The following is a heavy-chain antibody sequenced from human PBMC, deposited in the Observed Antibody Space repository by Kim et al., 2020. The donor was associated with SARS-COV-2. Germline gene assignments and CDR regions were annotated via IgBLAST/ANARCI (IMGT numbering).Heavy chain of an antibody. V-gene: IGHV3-74*01. CDR2: INSDGSST. Sequence: GSLRLSCVASGFTFSNYWMYWVRQAPGKGLVWVSHINSDGSSTNYADSVKGRFTISRDNAKNTLYLQMTSLRGEDTAVYSCARIQIFGRGMDVWGQGTTVTVSS. D-gene: IGHD5-18*01. CDR1: GFTFSNYW. CDR3: ARIQIFGRGMDV. J-gene: IGHJ6*02.